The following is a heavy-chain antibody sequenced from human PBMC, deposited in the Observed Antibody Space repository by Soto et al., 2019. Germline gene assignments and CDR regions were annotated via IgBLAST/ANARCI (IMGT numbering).Heavy chain of an antibody. Sequence: ASVKVSCKASGYTFTSYDINWVRQATGQGLEWMGWMNPNSGNTGYAQRFQGRVTMTRSTSISTAYMELSSLRSEDTAVYYCARVSPSSRAAELWGQGTLVTVSS. V-gene: IGHV1-8*01. J-gene: IGHJ4*02. CDR2: MNPNSGNT. D-gene: IGHD6-13*01. CDR3: ARVSPSSRAAEL. CDR1: GYTFTSYD.